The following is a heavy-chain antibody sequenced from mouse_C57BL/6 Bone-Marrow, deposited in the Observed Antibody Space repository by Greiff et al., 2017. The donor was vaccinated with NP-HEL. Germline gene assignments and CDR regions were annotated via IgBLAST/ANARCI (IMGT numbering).Heavy chain of an antibody. Sequence: EVKLVESGPGLVKPSQSLSLTCSVTGYSITSGYYWNWIRQFPGNKLEWMGYISYDGSNNYNPSLKNRISITRDTSKNQFFLKLNSVTTEDTATYYCAREEYYDYDEDAMDYWGQGTSVTVSS. J-gene: IGHJ4*01. CDR3: AREEYYDYDEDAMDY. D-gene: IGHD2-4*01. CDR2: ISYDGSN. CDR1: GYSITSGYY. V-gene: IGHV3-6*01.